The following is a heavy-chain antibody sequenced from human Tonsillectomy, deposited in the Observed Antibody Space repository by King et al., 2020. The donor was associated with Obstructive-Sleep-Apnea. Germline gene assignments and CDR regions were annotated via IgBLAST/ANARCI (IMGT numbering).Heavy chain of an antibody. CDR1: GGSFSSGDYY. Sequence: VQLQESGPELVKPSQTLSLTCTVSGGSFSSGDYYWNWIRQHPGKCLEWIGYIYYSGSTYYNPSLRSRVTISIDTSKNQFSLKLSSVTAADTAFYYCARYPSRTLGWFGPWGQGTLVTVSS. CDR2: IYYSGST. CDR3: ARYPSRTLGWFGP. D-gene: IGHD2-2*01. J-gene: IGHJ5*02. V-gene: IGHV4-31*03.